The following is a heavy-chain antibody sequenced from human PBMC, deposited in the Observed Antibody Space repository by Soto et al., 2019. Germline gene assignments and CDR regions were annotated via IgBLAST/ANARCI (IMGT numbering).Heavy chain of an antibody. CDR1: GGSFSGYY. Sequence: SQTLSLTCAVYGGSFSGYYWSWIRQPPGKGLEWIGEINHSGSTNYNPSLKSRVTISVDTSKNQFSLKLSSVTAADTAVYYCARGYYCSSTSCYDSYYYMDVWGKGTTVTVSS. J-gene: IGHJ6*03. V-gene: IGHV4-34*01. D-gene: IGHD2-2*01. CDR2: INHSGST. CDR3: ARGYYCSSTSCYDSYYYMDV.